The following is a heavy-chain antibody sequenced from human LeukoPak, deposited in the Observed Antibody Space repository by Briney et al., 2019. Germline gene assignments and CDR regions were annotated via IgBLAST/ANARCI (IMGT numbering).Heavy chain of an antibody. V-gene: IGHV4-59*08. J-gene: IGHJ4*02. D-gene: IGHD3-16*01. Sequence: PSETLSLTCTVSGGSISSYYWSWIRQPPGKGLEWIGYIYYSGSTNYNPSLKSRVTISVDTSKNQFSLKLSSVTAADTAVYYCASQGGPFDYWGQGTLVTVSS. CDR1: GGSISSYY. CDR3: ASQGGPFDY. CDR2: IYYSGST.